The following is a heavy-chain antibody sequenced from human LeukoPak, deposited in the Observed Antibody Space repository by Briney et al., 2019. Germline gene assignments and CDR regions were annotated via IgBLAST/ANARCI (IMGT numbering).Heavy chain of an antibody. V-gene: IGHV3-15*01. Sequence: GGSLRLSCAASGFTFSNAWMSWVRQAPGKGLEWVGRIKNEIDGGTTDYAAPVKGRFTISRDDSKNTLYLQMNSLKTEDTAVYYCTTEAVWFGGDYWGQGTLVTVSS. D-gene: IGHD3-10*01. J-gene: IGHJ4*02. CDR2: IKNEIDGGTT. CDR3: TTEAVWFGGDY. CDR1: GFTFSNAW.